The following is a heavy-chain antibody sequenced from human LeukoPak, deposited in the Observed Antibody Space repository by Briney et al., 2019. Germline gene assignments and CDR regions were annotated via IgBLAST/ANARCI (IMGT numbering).Heavy chain of an antibody. J-gene: IGHJ6*02. V-gene: IGHV4-59*01. Sequence: SETLSLTCTVSGGSISSYYWSWIRQPPGKGPEWIGYIYYSGSTNYNPSLKSRVTISVDTSKNQFSLKLSSVTAADTAVYYCARGAGIYYYYVMDVWGQGTTVSVSS. CDR2: IYYSGST. CDR1: GGSISSYY. CDR3: ARGAGIYYYYVMDV.